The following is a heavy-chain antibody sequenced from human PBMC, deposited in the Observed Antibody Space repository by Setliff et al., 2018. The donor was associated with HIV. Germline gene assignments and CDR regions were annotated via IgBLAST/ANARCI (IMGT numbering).Heavy chain of an antibody. CDR3: ATVSGVPYCRDTSCWGGYFDY. V-gene: IGHV1-69*05. J-gene: IGHJ4*02. CDR2: IIPVSGTT. CDR1: GGTFSSYA. D-gene: IGHD2-2*01. Sequence: SVKVSCKASGGTFSSYAITWVRKAPGQGLGWMGGIIPVSGTTKYAQKFQGRVTMTTDESTGTAYMELSSLRSEDTAVYYCATVSGVPYCRDTSCWGGYFDYWGQGTPVTVSS.